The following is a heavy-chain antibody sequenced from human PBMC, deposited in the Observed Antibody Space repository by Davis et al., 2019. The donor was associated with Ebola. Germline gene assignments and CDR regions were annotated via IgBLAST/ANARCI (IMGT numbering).Heavy chain of an antibody. CDR3: ATTTSSSYGAPVTFDY. D-gene: IGHD4-11*01. Sequence: ASVKVSCKASGYTFTGYYMHWVRQAPGQGLEWMGWINPNSGGTNYAQKFQGWVTMTRDTSISTAYMELSRLRSDDTAVYYCATTTSSSYGAPVTFDYWGQGTLVTVSS. J-gene: IGHJ4*02. CDR1: GYTFTGYY. V-gene: IGHV1-2*04. CDR2: INPNSGGT.